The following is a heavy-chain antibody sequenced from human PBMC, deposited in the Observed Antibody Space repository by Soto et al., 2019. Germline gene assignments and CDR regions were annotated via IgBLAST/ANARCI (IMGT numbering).Heavy chain of an antibody. CDR2: ISGNGGDYT. CDR1: GFTFSTYA. D-gene: IGHD2-2*01. V-gene: IGHV3-23*01. J-gene: IGHJ4*02. Sequence: EVQLLESGGGMVQPGGSLRLSCAASGFTFSTYAMSWVRQAPRKRLEWVSAISGNGGDYTYYADSVKGRFTISRDNSKNTLYLQMNSLRAEDTAVYYCVPLCRYCSTTTPSWGQGTPVTVSS. CDR3: VPLCRYCSTTTPS.